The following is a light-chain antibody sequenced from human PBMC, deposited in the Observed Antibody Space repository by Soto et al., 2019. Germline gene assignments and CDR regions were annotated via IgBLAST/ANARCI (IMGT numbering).Light chain of an antibody. CDR3: SAWDDSLNGRV. Sequence: QSVLTQPPSASATPGQSVTISCSGSSSNIGIKSVNWYQQLPGTAPKLLIYRNNERPSGVPDRFSGSKSGTSASLAISGLQSEDEADYYCSAWDDSLNGRVFGTGTKLTVL. CDR2: RNN. V-gene: IGLV1-44*01. CDR1: SSNIGIKS. J-gene: IGLJ1*01.